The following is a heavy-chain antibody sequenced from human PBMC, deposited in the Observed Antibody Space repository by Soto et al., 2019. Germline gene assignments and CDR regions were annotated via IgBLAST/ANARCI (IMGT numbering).Heavy chain of an antibody. J-gene: IGHJ5*02. V-gene: IGHV1-46*03. Sequence: QVQLVQSGAEVKKPGASVKVSCKASGYTFTSYYMHWVRQAPGQGPEWMGIINPSGGSTSYAQKFQGRVTMTRDTSTSTVYMELSSLRSEDTAVYYCARDHKRCSGGSCYSTNWFDPWGQGTLVTVSS. D-gene: IGHD2-15*01. CDR2: INPSGGST. CDR1: GYTFTSYY. CDR3: ARDHKRCSGGSCYSTNWFDP.